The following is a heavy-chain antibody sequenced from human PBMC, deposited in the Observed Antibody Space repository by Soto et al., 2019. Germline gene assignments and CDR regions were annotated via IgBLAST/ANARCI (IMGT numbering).Heavy chain of an antibody. CDR1: GFNFTTHW. CDR2: INTDASTI. Sequence: GESLKISCAASGFNFTTHWMHWVRQAPGKGMVWVSRINTDASTIYYADSVKGRFTISRDNAKNSPYLQMDSLRAEDTAVYYCARGYYYYDSSGYSGYWGQGTLVTVSS. D-gene: IGHD3-22*01. CDR3: ARGYYYYDSSGYSGY. V-gene: IGHV3-74*01. J-gene: IGHJ4*02.